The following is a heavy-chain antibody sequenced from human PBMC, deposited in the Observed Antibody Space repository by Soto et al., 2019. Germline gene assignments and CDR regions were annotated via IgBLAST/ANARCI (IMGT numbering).Heavy chain of an antibody. Sequence: SETLSLTCTVSGGSISSGDYYWSWIRQPPGKGLEWIGYIYYSGSTYYNPSLKSRVTISVDTSKNQFSLKLSSVTAADTAVYYCAREVVVLMVYARAGMDVWGQGTTVTVSS. D-gene: IGHD2-8*01. CDR2: IYYSGST. CDR3: AREVVVLMVYARAGMDV. CDR1: GGSISSGDYY. J-gene: IGHJ6*02. V-gene: IGHV4-30-4*01.